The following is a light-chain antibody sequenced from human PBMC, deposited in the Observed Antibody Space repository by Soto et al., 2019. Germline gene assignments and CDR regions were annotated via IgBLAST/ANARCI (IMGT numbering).Light chain of an antibody. J-gene: IGKJ3*01. CDR1: QDIRNF. CDR2: AAS. V-gene: IGKV1-27*01. Sequence: DIQMTQSPTSLSASVGDRVTITCRASQDIRNFVAWYQQKPGKAPKLLIYAASTLQSGVPSRFSGSGSGTDFTVTINSLQLEDVATYSCQNYSSVPVFGPGTKVEIK. CDR3: QNYSSVPV.